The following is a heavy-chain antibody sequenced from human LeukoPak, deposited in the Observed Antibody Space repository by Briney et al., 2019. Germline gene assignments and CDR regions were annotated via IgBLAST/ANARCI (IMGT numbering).Heavy chain of an antibody. CDR3: ARAEAPRGYSFVYGMDV. CDR2: INAGNGNT. CDR1: GFTFSSYA. J-gene: IGHJ6*02. V-gene: IGHV1-3*01. Sequence: GGSLRLSCAASGFTFSSYAMHWVRQAPGQRLEWMGWINAGNGNTKYSQKFQGRVTITRDTSASTAYMELSSLRSEDTAVYYCARAEAPRGYSFVYGMDVWGQGTTVTVSS. D-gene: IGHD5-18*01.